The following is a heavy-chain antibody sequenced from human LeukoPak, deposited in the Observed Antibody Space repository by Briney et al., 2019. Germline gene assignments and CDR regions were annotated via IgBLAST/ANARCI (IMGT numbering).Heavy chain of an antibody. CDR1: GFTFDDYA. Sequence: GGSLRLSCAASGFTFDDYAMHWVRQAPGKGLEWVSGISWNSGSIGYADSVKGRFTISRDNAKNSLYLQMNSLRVEDTAVYYCVREGYFVFDFWGQGALVTVSS. CDR2: ISWNSGSI. D-gene: IGHD2-21*01. CDR3: VREGYFVFDF. J-gene: IGHJ4*02. V-gene: IGHV3-9*01.